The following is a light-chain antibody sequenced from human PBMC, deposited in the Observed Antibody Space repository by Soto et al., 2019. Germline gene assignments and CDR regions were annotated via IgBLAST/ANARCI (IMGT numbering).Light chain of an antibody. CDR1: SSDVGGYND. Sequence: QSALTQPPSASGSPGQSVTISSTGTSSDVGGYNDVSWYQQHPGKAPKLIIYEVSKRPSGVPDRFSGSKSGNTASLTVSGLQAEDEADYYCSSFACRTPYVFGTGTKLTVL. CDR2: EVS. J-gene: IGLJ1*01. V-gene: IGLV2-8*01. CDR3: SSFACRTPYV.